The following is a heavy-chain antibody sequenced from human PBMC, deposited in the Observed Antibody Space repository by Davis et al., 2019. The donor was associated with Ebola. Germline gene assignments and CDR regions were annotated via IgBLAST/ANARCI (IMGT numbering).Heavy chain of an antibody. J-gene: IGHJ4*02. D-gene: IGHD2-21*01. V-gene: IGHV4-34*01. CDR1: GGSFSGYY. CDR3: ARVFCSGGACYEDY. Sequence: SETLSLTCAVYGGSFSGYYWSWIRQPPGKGLEWIGEINHSGSTNYNPSLKSRVTISVDTSKNQFSLRLSSVTAADTAVYHCARVFCSGGACYEDYWGQGTLVTVSS. CDR2: INHSGST.